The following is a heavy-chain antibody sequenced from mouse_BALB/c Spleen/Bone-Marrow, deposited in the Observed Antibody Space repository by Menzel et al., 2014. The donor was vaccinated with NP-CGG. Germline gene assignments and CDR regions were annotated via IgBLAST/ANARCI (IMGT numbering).Heavy chain of an antibody. CDR2: IYPGDGDT. CDR3: ARSGKGAMDY. Sequence: VKLQESGAELVRPGSSVKISRKASGYVFSTYWMNWVKQRPGQGLERIGQIYPGDGDTNYNGKFKDKVILTADKSSSTAYMQLSSLTSEDSAVYFCARSGKGAMDYWGQGTSVTVSS. CDR1: GYVFSTYW. V-gene: IGHV1-80*01. D-gene: IGHD2-1*01. J-gene: IGHJ4*01.